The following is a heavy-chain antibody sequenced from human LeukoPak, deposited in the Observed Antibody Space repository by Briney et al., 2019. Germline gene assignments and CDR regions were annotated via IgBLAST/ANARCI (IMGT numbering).Heavy chain of an antibody. J-gene: IGHJ4*02. CDR2: IYHSGST. D-gene: IGHD1-7*01. Sequence: SETLSLTCTVSSGSISSDAYYWGWIRRPPGKGLEWVGSIYHSGSTFYNPSLKGRVTISVDTSKNQFYLKLTSVTAADTAVFFCAREEFGTACFDSWGQGTLVTVSS. CDR3: AREEFGTACFDS. CDR1: SGSISSDAYY. V-gene: IGHV4-39*07.